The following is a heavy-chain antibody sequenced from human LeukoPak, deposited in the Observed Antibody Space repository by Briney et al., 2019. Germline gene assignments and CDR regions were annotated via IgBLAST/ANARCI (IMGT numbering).Heavy chain of an antibody. V-gene: IGHV3-NL1*01. CDR3: AKGGNTYGSFDS. J-gene: IGHJ4*02. D-gene: IGHD5-18*01. Sequence: GGSLRLSCEASGFTFSSFGMHWVRQAPGKGLEWVSVIYRGGTTYYADSVKGRFTISRDHSKNTLYLQMNSLRAEDSAVYYCAKGGNTYGSFDSWGQGTLVTVSS. CDR1: GFTFSSFG. CDR2: IYRGGTT.